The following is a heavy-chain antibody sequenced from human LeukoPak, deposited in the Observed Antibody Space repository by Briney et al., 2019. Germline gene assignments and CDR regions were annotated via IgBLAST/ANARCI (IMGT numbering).Heavy chain of an antibody. CDR2: IYYSGST. CDR1: GGSISSYY. D-gene: IGHD2-2*02. J-gene: IGHJ4*02. CDR3: ARHEGYCSSTSCYTAGGLGY. Sequence: PSETLSLTCTVSGGSISSYYWSWIRQPPGKGLEWIGYIYYSGSTYYNPSLRSRVTISVDTSKNQFSLKLSSVTAADTAVYYCARHEGYCSSTSCYTAGGLGYWGQGTLVTVSS. V-gene: IGHV4-59*04.